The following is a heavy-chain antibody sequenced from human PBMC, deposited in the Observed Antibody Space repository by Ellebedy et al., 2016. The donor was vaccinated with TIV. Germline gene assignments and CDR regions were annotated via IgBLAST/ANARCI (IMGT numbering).Heavy chain of an antibody. D-gene: IGHD6-13*01. CDR3: ARVAAAAGTLLGY. CDR1: GFTFSSYA. J-gene: IGHJ4*02. V-gene: IGHV3-30-3*01. CDR2: ISYDGSNK. Sequence: GGSLRLXXAASGFTFSSYAMHWVRQAPGKGLEWVAVISYDGSNKYYADSVKGRFTISRDNSKNTLYLQMNSLRAEDTAVYYCARVAAAAGTLLGYWGQGTLVTVSS.